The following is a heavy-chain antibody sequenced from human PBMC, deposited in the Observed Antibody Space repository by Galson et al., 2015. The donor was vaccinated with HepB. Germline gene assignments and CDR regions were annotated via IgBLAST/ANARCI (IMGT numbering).Heavy chain of an antibody. CDR1: GFTFSSHA. V-gene: IGHV3-48*02. J-gene: IGHJ4*02. CDR2: ITRSGSNT. CDR3: ARDRSPTTSGWYYFDY. D-gene: IGHD3-22*01. Sequence: LRLSCAASGFTFSSHAMGWVRQAPGKGLEWVSYITRSGSNTYYADSVKGRFTISRDNAKNSLYLQMNSLGDEDTAVYYCARDRSPTTSGWYYFDYWGQGALVTVSS.